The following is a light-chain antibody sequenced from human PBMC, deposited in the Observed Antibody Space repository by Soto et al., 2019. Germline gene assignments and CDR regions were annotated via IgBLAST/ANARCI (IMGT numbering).Light chain of an antibody. CDR2: ETN. J-gene: IGLJ1*01. CDR1: SSDIGNNY. Sequence: SVLTQPPSVSAAPGQKVTISCSGSSSDIGNNYVSWYQHLPGTAPKLLIFETNRRPSGIPDRFSGSKSGTSATLGITELQTGDEADYYCGTWDSSLSADVFGTGTKSPS. V-gene: IGLV1-51*02. CDR3: GTWDSSLSADV.